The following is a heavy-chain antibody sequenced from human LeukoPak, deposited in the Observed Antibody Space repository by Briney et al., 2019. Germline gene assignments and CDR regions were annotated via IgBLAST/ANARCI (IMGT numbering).Heavy chain of an antibody. Sequence: GASVKVSCKASGGTFSSYAISWVRQAPGQGLEWMGWMHPISGNTGYAQKFQGRVTMTRNTSISTAYMELSSLRSEDTAVYYCARVSFDSSGNKINFDYWGHGTLVTVSS. CDR1: GGTFSSYA. CDR3: ARVSFDSSGNKINFDY. D-gene: IGHD2-15*01. CDR2: MHPISGNT. V-gene: IGHV1-8*02. J-gene: IGHJ4*01.